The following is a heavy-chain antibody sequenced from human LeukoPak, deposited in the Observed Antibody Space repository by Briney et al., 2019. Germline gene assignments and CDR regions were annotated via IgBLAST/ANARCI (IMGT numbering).Heavy chain of an antibody. CDR2: INHSGST. Sequence: PSETLSLTCAVYGGSFSGYYWSWIRQPPGKGLEWIGEINHSGSTNYNPSLKSRVTISVDTSKNQFSLKLSSVTAADTAVYYCARGRGYYGPGSYRLWFDPWGQGTLVTVSS. CDR1: GGSFSGYY. CDR3: ARGRGYYGPGSYRLWFDP. J-gene: IGHJ5*02. D-gene: IGHD3-10*01. V-gene: IGHV4-34*01.